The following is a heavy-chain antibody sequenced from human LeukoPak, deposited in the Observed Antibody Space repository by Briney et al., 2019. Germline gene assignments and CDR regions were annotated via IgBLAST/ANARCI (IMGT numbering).Heavy chain of an antibody. CDR1: GFTVSSNY. CDR3: ARDIAYDSSGYYSPHFDY. V-gene: IGHV3-66*01. Sequence: GGSLRLSCAASGFTVSSNYMSWVRQAPGKGLEWVSIIYSGGSTYYADSVKGRFTISRDNSKNTLYLQMNSLRAEDTAVYYCARDIAYDSSGYYSPHFDYWGQGTLVTVSS. CDR2: IYSGGST. J-gene: IGHJ4*02. D-gene: IGHD3-22*01.